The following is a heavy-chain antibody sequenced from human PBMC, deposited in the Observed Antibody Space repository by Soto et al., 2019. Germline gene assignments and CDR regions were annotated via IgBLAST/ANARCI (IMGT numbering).Heavy chain of an antibody. D-gene: IGHD2-21*02. CDR2: INPNTGAT. Sequence: QVQRVQSGAEVKKPGASVKVSCKASGNSFTAYYMYWVRQAPGQGREWMGWINPNTGATHYARTFQGRVTMTRDTSITTAYMELSRLRSDDTAVYYGASGACGAGTCYSDYWGQGTMVTVSS. V-gene: IGHV1-2*02. J-gene: IGHJ4*02. CDR1: GNSFTAYY. CDR3: ASGACGAGTCYSDY.